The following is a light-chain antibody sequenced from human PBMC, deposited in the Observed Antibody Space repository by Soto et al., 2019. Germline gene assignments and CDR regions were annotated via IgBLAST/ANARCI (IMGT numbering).Light chain of an antibody. CDR2: AAS. J-gene: IGKJ4*01. Sequence: IQLTQSPSSLSASVGDRVTITCRASQGISSYLAWYQQKPGKAPKLLIYAASTLQSGVTSRFSGSGSVTDFTLTISSLQPEDFATYYCQQLNSYPLTFGGGTKVEIK. CDR3: QQLNSYPLT. CDR1: QGISSY. V-gene: IGKV1-9*01.